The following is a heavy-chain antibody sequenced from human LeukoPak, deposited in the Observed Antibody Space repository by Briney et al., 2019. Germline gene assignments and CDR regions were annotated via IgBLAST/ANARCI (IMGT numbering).Heavy chain of an antibody. Sequence: QPGGSLRLSCAASGFTFDDYAMHWVRQAPGKGLEWVPLISGDGGSTYYADSVKGRFTISRDNSKNSLYLQMNSLRTEDTALYYCAKDVRERIMITFGGVIVIPDAFDIWGQGTMVTVSS. CDR1: GFTFDDYA. V-gene: IGHV3-43*02. D-gene: IGHD3-16*02. J-gene: IGHJ3*02. CDR2: ISGDGGST. CDR3: AKDVRERIMITFGGVIVIPDAFDI.